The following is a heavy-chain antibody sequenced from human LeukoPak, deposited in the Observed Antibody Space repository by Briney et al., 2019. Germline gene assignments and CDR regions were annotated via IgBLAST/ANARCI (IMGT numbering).Heavy chain of an antibody. V-gene: IGHV4-30-2*01. Sequence: SETLSLTCAVSGGSISSGGYSWSWIRQPPGKGLEWIGYIYHSGSTYYNPSLKSRVTISVDTSKNQFSLKLSSVTAADTAVYYCAREGQWLPGFDYWGQGTLVTVSS. D-gene: IGHD6-19*01. J-gene: IGHJ4*02. CDR2: IYHSGST. CDR1: GGSISSGGYS. CDR3: AREGQWLPGFDY.